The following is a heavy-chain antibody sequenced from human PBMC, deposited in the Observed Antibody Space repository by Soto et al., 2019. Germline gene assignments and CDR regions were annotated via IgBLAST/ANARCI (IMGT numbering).Heavy chain of an antibody. CDR3: ARVLEKGSGSYYLDAFDI. CDR1: GGTFSSYA. V-gene: IGHV1-69*13. CDR2: IIPIFGTA. D-gene: IGHD3-10*01. Sequence: SVKVSCKASGGTFSSYAISWVRQAPGQGLEWMGGIIPIFGTANYAQKFQGRVTITADESTSTAYMELSSLRSEDTAVYYCARVLEKGSGSYYLDAFDIWGHGTMVTVSS. J-gene: IGHJ3*02.